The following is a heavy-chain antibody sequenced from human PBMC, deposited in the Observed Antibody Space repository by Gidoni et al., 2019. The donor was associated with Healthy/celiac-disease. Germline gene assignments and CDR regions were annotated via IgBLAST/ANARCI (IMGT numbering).Heavy chain of an antibody. D-gene: IGHD2-2*02. CDR2: IIPIFGTA. CDR1: GGTFSSYA. Sequence: QVQLVQSGAEVKKPGSSVKVSCKASGGTFSSYAISWVRQAPGQGLEWMGGIIPIFGTANYAQKFQGRVTITADESTSTAYMELSSLRSEDTAVYYCARDGRYCSSTSCYIRIFDPWGQGTLVTVSS. CDR3: ARDGRYCSSTSCYIRIFDP. V-gene: IGHV1-69*01. J-gene: IGHJ5*02.